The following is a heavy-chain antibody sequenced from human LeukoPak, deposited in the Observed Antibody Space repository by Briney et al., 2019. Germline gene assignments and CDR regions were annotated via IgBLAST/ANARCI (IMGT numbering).Heavy chain of an antibody. J-gene: IGHJ4*02. CDR1: GGSFSGYY. CDR3: ARGSLRYYYDSSGYAYFDY. V-gene: IGHV4-34*01. CDR2: INHSGST. D-gene: IGHD3-22*01. Sequence: SETLSLTCAVYGGSFSGYYWSWIRQPPGKGLEWIGEINHSGSTNYNPSLKSRVTISVDTSKNQFSLKLGSVTAADTAVYYCARGSLRYYYDSSGYAYFDYWGQGTLVTVSS.